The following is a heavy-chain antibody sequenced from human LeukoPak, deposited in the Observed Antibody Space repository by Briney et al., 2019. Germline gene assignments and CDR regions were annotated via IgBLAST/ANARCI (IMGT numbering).Heavy chain of an antibody. J-gene: IGHJ3*02. D-gene: IGHD2-2*01. Sequence: VASMKVSCKASGYTFTSYGISWVRQAPGQGLEWMGWISAYNGNTNYAQKLQGRVTMTTDTSTSTAYMELRSLRSDDTAVYYCARDAVRYCSSTSCSGRAFDIWGQGTMVTVSS. V-gene: IGHV1-18*01. CDR1: GYTFTSYG. CDR2: ISAYNGNT. CDR3: ARDAVRYCSSTSCSGRAFDI.